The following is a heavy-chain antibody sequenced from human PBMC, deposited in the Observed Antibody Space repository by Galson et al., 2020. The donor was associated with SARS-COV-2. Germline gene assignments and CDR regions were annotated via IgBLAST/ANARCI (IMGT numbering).Heavy chain of an antibody. D-gene: IGHD1-7*01. J-gene: IGHJ4*02. CDR1: GFTFSSYW. CDR2: IKQDGSEK. CDR3: AKDKFKMGHDY. Sequence: SCAASGFTFSSYWMSWVRQAPGIGLEWVANIKQDGSEKYYVDSVKGRFTISRDNAKNSLNLQMNSLRAEDTAVYYCAKDKFKMGHDYWGQGTLVTVSS. V-gene: IGHV3-7*04.